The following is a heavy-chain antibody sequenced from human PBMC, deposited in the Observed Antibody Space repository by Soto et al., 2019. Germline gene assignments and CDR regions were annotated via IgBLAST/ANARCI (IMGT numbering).Heavy chain of an antibody. V-gene: IGHV3-48*03. CDR3: ARDLAQSGY. CDR2: ISSSGSTI. Sequence: GGSLRLSCAASGFTFSSYEMNWVRQAPGKGLEWVSYISSSGSTIYYADSVKGRFTISRDNAKNTLYLQMNSLRAEDTAVYYCARDLAQSGYWGPGPLLTVST. CDR1: GFTFSSYE. D-gene: IGHD2-8*02. J-gene: IGHJ4*02.